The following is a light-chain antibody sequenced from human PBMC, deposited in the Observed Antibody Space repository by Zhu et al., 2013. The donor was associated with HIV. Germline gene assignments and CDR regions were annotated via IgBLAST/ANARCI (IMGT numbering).Light chain of an antibody. CDR1: SSDVGGYNY. J-gene: IGLJ3*02. CDR3: NSYSSSNTLEV. Sequence: QSALTQPASVSGSPGQSITVSCTGTSSDVGGYNYVSWYQQHPGKAPKLMISEVSNRPSGVSNRFSGSKSGNTASLTISGLQAEDEAEYYCNSYSSSNTLEVFGGGTKLTV. CDR2: EVS. V-gene: IGLV2-14*01.